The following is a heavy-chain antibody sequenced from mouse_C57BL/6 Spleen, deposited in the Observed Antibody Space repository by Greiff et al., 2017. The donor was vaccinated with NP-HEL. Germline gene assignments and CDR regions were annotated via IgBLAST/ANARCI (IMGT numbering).Heavy chain of an antibody. CDR2: ISDGGSYT. J-gene: IGHJ3*01. CDR3: ARDQGYYGSSPWFAY. D-gene: IGHD1-1*01. Sequence: EVQVVESGGGLVKPGGSLKLSCAASGFTFSSYAMSWVRQTPEKRLEWVATISDGGSYTYYPDNVKGRFTISRDNAKNNLYLQMSHLKSEDTAMYYCARDQGYYGSSPWFAYWGQGTLVTVSA. V-gene: IGHV5-4*01. CDR1: GFTFSSYA.